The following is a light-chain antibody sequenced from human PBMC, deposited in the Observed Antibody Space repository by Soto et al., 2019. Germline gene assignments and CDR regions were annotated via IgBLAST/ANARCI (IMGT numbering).Light chain of an antibody. Sequence: QSVLTQPASVSGSPGQSITISCTGTRSDVGSYNLVSWYQQHPGKAPKLMIYEGSKRPSGVSNRFSGSKSGNTASLTISGLQAEDEADYYCCSYAGSSTFFYVFGTGTKVTV. CDR1: RSDVGSYNL. J-gene: IGLJ1*01. CDR2: EGS. V-gene: IGLV2-23*03. CDR3: CSYAGSSTFFYV.